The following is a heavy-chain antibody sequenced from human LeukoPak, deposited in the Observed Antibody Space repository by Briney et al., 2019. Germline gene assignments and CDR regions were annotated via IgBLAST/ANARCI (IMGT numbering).Heavy chain of an antibody. J-gene: IGHJ6*03. D-gene: IGHD1-26*01. CDR3: ARVPMGASYYYMDV. V-gene: IGHV4-31*03. CDR2: IYHLGTT. Sequence: SETLSLTCTVSGRSITRGGYYWSWVRQLPGKGLEWIGYIYHLGTTYYNASLKSRLTISVDTSNNQVSLNLSSVTAADTAVYYCARVPMGASYYYMDVWGKGTTVTVSS. CDR1: GRSITRGGYY.